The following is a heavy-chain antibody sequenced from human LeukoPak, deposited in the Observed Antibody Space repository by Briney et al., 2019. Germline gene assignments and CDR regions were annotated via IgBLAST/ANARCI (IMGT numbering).Heavy chain of an antibody. J-gene: IGHJ4*02. V-gene: IGHV4-59*11. CDR1: GGSISSHY. CDR3: ARDPIPGY. D-gene: IGHD2-21*01. CDR2: GYFSGST. Sequence: SETLSLTCTVSGGSISSHYWSWIRQPPGKGLEWIGYGYFSGSTNYNPSLKSRVTISVDTSKNQFFLKLSSVTAADTAVYYCARDPIPGYWGQGTLVTVSS.